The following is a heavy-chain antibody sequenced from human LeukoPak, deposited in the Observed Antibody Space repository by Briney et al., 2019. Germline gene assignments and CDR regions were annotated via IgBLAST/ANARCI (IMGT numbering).Heavy chain of an antibody. Sequence: ESLKNSCKASSSTFTNYWIGWVRQMPGRGLEWMGITYPGGSQTIYMPPFQGQVTISVDESATTAYLQWNTLKASDTAIYYCARRRYTSVWFDPWGQGTLVTVSS. J-gene: IGHJ5*02. CDR1: SSTFTNYW. D-gene: IGHD5-24*01. V-gene: IGHV5-51*01. CDR2: TYPGGSQT. CDR3: ARRRYTSVWFDP.